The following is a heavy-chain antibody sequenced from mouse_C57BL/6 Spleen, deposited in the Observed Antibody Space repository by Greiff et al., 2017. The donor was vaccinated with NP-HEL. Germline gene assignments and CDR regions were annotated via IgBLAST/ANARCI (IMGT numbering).Heavy chain of an antibody. V-gene: IGHV10-1*01. CDR1: GFSFNTYA. CDR2: IRSKSNNYAT. CDR3: VRHDGTRGFDY. D-gene: IGHD2-3*01. Sequence: EVKLLESGGGLVQPKGSLKLSCAASGFSFNTYAMNWVRQAPGKGLEWVARIRSKSNNYATYYADSVKDRFTISRDDSESMLYLQMNNLKTEDTAMYYCVRHDGTRGFDYWGQGTTLTVSS. J-gene: IGHJ2*01.